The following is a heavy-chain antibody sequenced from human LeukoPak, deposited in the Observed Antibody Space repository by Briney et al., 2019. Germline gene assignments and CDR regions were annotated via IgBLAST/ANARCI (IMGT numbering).Heavy chain of an antibody. CDR1: GGSVRTSNYY. J-gene: IGHJ4*02. D-gene: IGHD3-9*01. Sequence: PSETLSLTCTVSGGSVRTSNYYWGWVRQPPGKGLEWIASINYSGDTLNNPSLKSRVTMSADTSKKRFSLKMTSVTAADTAVYYCARLSKGRYFDYIFDFWGQGTLVTVSS. CDR2: INYSGDT. V-gene: IGHV4-39*01. CDR3: ARLSKGRYFDYIFDF.